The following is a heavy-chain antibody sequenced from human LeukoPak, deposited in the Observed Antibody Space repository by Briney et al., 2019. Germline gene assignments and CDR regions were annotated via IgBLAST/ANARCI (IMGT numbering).Heavy chain of an antibody. J-gene: IGHJ6*03. Sequence: GGSLRLSCAAFGFTLEDYVMLWVRQVPGKGLEGVSGICWNSSGIGYADSVKDRFTIFRDNARNSLFMQMNNLSPEDTALYYCVGAMVRGVSNIYYYYYMDGWGKGTTVTVSS. CDR2: ICWNSSGI. D-gene: IGHD3-10*01. CDR3: VGAMVRGVSNIYYYYYMDG. V-gene: IGHV3-9*01. CDR1: GFTLEDYV.